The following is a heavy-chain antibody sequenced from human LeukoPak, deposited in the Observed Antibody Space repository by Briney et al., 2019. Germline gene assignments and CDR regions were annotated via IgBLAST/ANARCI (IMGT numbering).Heavy chain of an antibody. V-gene: IGHV1-8*01. CDR3: ARGRGSGHKENRFDP. J-gene: IGHJ5*02. CDR1: GYTFTTYD. D-gene: IGHD6-19*01. CDR2: MNPNSGNT. Sequence: ASVKVSCKASGYTFTTYDINWVRQATGQGLEWMGWMNPNSGNTGYTQKFQGRVTMTRNTSISTAYMELSSLRSEDTAVYYCARGRGSGHKENRFDPWGQGTLVTVSS.